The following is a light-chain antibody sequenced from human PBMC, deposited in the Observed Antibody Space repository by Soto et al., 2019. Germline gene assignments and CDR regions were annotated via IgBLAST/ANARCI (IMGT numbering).Light chain of an antibody. CDR2: GAS. J-gene: IGKJ3*01. V-gene: IGKV3-20*01. CDR1: QSVSSSY. CDR3: QHYSSSPFT. Sequence: EIVLTQSPGTLSLSPGERATLSCRASQSVSSSYLAWYQQKPGQAPRLLVYGASSRATGIPDRFSGSGSGTDLTLTISRVEPEDFAVYYCQHYSSSPFTFGPGTKVDIK.